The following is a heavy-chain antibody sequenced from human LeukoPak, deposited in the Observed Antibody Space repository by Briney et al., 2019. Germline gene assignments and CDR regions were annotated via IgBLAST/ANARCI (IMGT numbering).Heavy chain of an antibody. CDR2: IKQDGSEK. CDR1: GFTFSDYW. J-gene: IGHJ2*01. CDR3: ARRYFDL. Sequence: GGSLRLSCAASGFTFSDYWMSWVRQAPGKGLEWVANIKQDGSEKYYVDSVKGRFTISRDNAKNSLYLQMNSPRAEDTAVYYCARRYFDLWGRSTLVTVSS. V-gene: IGHV3-7*01.